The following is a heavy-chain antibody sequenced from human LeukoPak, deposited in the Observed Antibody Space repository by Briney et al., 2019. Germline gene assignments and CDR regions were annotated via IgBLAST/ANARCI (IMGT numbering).Heavy chain of an antibody. Sequence: GGSLRLSCAASGFTVSSNYMSWVRQAPGKGLEWVSVIYSGGSTYYTDSVQGRFTISRDNSKNMLYLQMNSLRAEDTAVYYCARGGGTTSGWFDPWGQGTLVTVSS. D-gene: IGHD2-15*01. V-gene: IGHV3-53*01. CDR2: IYSGGST. CDR1: GFTVSSNY. J-gene: IGHJ5*02. CDR3: ARGGGTTSGWFDP.